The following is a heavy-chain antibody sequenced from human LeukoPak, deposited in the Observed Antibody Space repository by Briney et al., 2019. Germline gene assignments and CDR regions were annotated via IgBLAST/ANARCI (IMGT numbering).Heavy chain of an antibody. CDR3: ARERRHYYGSGSYSWFDP. Sequence: SETLSLTCTVSGGSISSGDYYWSWIRQPPGKGLEWIWHIYYSGSTYYNPSLKSRVTISVDTSKNQFSLKLSSVTAADTAVYYCARERRHYYGSGSYSWFDPWGQGTLVTVSS. CDR1: GGSISSGDYY. V-gene: IGHV4-30-4*01. J-gene: IGHJ5*02. CDR2: IYYSGST. D-gene: IGHD3-10*01.